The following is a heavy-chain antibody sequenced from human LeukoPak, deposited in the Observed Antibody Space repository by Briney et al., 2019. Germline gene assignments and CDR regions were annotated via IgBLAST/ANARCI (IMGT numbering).Heavy chain of an antibody. CDR3: ARDRVGATYFDY. Sequence: GSLRLSCAASGFTFSSYSMNWVRQPPGKGLEWIGEIYHSGSTNYNPSLKSRVTISVDKSKNQFSLKLSSVTAADTAVYYCARDRVGATYFDYWGQGTLVTVSS. D-gene: IGHD1-26*01. CDR1: GFTFSSYSM. J-gene: IGHJ4*02. V-gene: IGHV4-4*02. CDR2: IYHSGST.